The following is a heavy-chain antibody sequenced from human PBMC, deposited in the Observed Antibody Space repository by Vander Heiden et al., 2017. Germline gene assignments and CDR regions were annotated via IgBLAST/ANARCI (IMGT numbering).Heavy chain of an antibody. D-gene: IGHD2-15*01. Sequence: EVQLLESGGGLVQPGGSLRLSCAASGFTVSSDAIGWVRQAPGKGLEWVSAISGSGGSTYYADSVKGRFTISRDNSKNTLYLQMNSLRAEDTAVYYCAKDLRSIYCSGGSCSWGQGTLVTVSS. CDR3: AKDLRSIYCSGGSCS. CDR1: GFTVSSDA. J-gene: IGHJ5*02. V-gene: IGHV3-23*01. CDR2: ISGSGGST.